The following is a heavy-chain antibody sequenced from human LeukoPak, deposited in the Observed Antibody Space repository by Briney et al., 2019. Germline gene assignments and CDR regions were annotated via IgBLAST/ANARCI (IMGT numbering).Heavy chain of an antibody. J-gene: IGHJ4*02. D-gene: IGHD2-21*01. CDR2: IYSDVRRI. CDR3: ATSPVISRD. Sequence: GGSLRLSCAASGFTFSDYWMHWVRQALGKGLEWVARIYSDVRRIKYADSVKGRFTISRDNAKNTLYLQMNALRVEDTAVYYCATSPVISRDWGQGTLVTVSS. V-gene: IGHV3-74*03. CDR1: GFTFSDYW.